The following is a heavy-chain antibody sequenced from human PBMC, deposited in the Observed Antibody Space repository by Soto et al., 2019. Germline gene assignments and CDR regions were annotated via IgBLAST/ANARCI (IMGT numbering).Heavy chain of an antibody. CDR1: GGSMRGYS. CDR2: VSHSGRT. D-gene: IGHD3-3*01. J-gene: IGHJ6*02. Sequence: SETLSLTCKVSGGSMRGYSWSWIRQTPGEGLEWIGYVSHSGRTDYSPSLKNRVTISLDMSKNHFALHVNSVDPADTAVYYCARVAMENYHDMWSGSTSSALDVWGQGTTVTVSS. V-gene: IGHV4-59*13. CDR3: ARVAMENYHDMWSGSTSSALDV.